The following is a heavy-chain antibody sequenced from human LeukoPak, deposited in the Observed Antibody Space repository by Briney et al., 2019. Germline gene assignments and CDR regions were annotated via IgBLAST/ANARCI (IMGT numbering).Heavy chain of an antibody. V-gene: IGHV4-38-2*02. CDR3: ARDSVSLWFGELLAHSNLDY. Sequence: SETLSLTCTVSGYSISSGYYWGWIRQPPGKGLEWIGSIYHSGSTYYNPSLKSRVTISVDTSKNQFSLKLSSVTAADTAVYYCARDSVSLWFGELLAHSNLDYWGQGTLVTVSS. CDR1: GYSISSGYY. J-gene: IGHJ4*02. CDR2: IYHSGST. D-gene: IGHD3-10*01.